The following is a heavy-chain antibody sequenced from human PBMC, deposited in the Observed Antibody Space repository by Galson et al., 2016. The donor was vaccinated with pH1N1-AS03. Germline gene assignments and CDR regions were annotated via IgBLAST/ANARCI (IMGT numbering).Heavy chain of an antibody. J-gene: IGHJ4*02. CDR3: AAGSPAPFDY. CDR1: GGSISSGYYY. Sequence: ETLSLTCTVSGGSISSGYYYWSWIRQPAGKGLEWIGRVYHSGSTNYNPSLKSRVTMSVDMSKNQFSLKLSSVTAADTAVYYCAAGSPAPFDYWGQGNLFTVSS. CDR2: VYHSGST. V-gene: IGHV4-61*10.